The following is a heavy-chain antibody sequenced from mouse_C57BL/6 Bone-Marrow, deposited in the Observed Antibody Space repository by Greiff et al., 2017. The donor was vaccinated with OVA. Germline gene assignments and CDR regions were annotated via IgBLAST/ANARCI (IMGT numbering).Heavy chain of an antibody. Sequence: VKLVESGAELARPGASVKLSCKASGYTFTSYGISWVKQRTGQGLEWIGEIYPRSGNTYYNEKFKGKATLTADKSSSTAYMEIRRLTSEDSAVYFCARRGPYYSNSVYWGQGTLVTVSA. J-gene: IGHJ3*01. CDR3: ARRGPYYSNSVY. CDR1: GYTFTSYG. CDR2: IYPRSGNT. D-gene: IGHD2-5*01. V-gene: IGHV1-81*01.